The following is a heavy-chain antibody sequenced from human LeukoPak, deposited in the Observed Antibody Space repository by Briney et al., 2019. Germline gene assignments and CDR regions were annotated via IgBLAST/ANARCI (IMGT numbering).Heavy chain of an antibody. V-gene: IGHV1-2*06. CDR2: VNPNSGGT. J-gene: IGHJ4*02. Sequence: GASVKVSCKASGYNFIDYYIHWVRQAPGQGLEWMGRVNPNSGGTNYAQKFQGRVTMTRDTSISTVYMELSRLRSDDTAVYYCARGLYSGDWGVDCWGQGTLVTVSS. D-gene: IGHD2-21*02. CDR1: GYNFIDYY. CDR3: ARGLYSGDWGVDC.